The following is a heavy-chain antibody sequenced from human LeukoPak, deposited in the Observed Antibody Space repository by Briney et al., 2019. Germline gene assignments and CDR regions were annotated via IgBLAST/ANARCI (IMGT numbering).Heavy chain of an antibody. J-gene: IGHJ6*03. CDR3: ARVNYYDSSGYGYTDV. CDR2: IYTSGST. V-gene: IGHV4-4*07. D-gene: IGHD3-22*01. CDR1: GGSISSYY. Sequence: SETLSLTCTVSGGSISSYYWSWIRQPAGKGLEWVGRIYTSGSTNYNPSLKSRVTMSVDTSKNQFSLKLSSVTAADTAVYYCARVNYYDSSGYGYTDVWGKETTVTISS.